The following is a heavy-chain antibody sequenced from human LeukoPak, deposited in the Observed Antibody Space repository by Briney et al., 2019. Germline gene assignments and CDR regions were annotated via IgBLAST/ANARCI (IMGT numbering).Heavy chain of an antibody. V-gene: IGHV3-23*01. CDR1: GFTFSSYA. CDR2: ITGVGSTT. J-gene: IGHJ5*01. Sequence: GGSLRLSCAASGFTFSSYAMSWVRQAPGKGLEWVSTITGVGSTTYYADSVKGRFTISRDNSKNTLYLQMNSLRAEDTALYYCARESPVAATGRSWFDSWGQGTLVTVSS. D-gene: IGHD6-13*01. CDR3: ARESPVAATGRSWFDS.